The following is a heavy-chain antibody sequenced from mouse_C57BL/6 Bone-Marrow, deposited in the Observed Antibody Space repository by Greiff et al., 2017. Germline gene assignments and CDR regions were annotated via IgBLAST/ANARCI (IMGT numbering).Heavy chain of an antibody. CDR2: IDPSDSYT. J-gene: IGHJ2*01. CDR3: ARVDYDGVDY. CDR1: GYTFTSYW. V-gene: IGHV1-59*01. D-gene: IGHD2-4*01. Sequence: VQLQQPGAELVRPGTSVKLSCKASGYTFTSYWMHWVKQRPGQGLEWIGVIDPSDSYTNYNQKFKGKATLTVDTSSSTAYMQLSSLTSEDSAVYYCARVDYDGVDYWGQGTTLTVSS.